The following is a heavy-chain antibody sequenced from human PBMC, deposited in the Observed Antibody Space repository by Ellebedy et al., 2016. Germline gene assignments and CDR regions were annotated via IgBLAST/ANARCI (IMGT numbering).Heavy chain of an antibody. CDR2: IYHSGST. CDR1: GGSISSGGYS. CDR3: ARDPGGSYDLGFDY. D-gene: IGHD1-26*01. J-gene: IGHJ4*02. V-gene: IGHV4-30-2*01. Sequence: SETLSLXXAVSGGSISSGGYSWSWIRQPPGKGLEWIGYIYHSGSTYYNPSLKSRVTISVDRSKNQFSLKLSSVTAADTAVYYCARDPGGSYDLGFDYWGQGTLVTVSS.